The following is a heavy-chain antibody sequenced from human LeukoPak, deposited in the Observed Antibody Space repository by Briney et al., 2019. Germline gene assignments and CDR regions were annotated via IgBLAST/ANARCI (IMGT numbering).Heavy chain of an antibody. V-gene: IGHV3-30*03. J-gene: IGHJ4*02. CDR3: ARDGSFWRGYPYYFDY. CDR1: GFIFSSYG. D-gene: IGHD3-3*01. Sequence: GRSLRLSCAASGFIFSSYGMHWVRQAPGKGLEWVAVISYDGSNKYYADSVKGRFTISRDNSKNTLYLQVNSLRAEDTAVYYCARDGSFWRGYPYYFDYWGQGTLVTASS. CDR2: ISYDGSNK.